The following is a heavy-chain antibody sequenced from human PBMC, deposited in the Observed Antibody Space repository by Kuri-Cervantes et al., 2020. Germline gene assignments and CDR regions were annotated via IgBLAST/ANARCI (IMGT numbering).Heavy chain of an antibody. CDR2: IYYSGIT. CDR1: GGSISSGSYY. D-gene: IGHD4-17*01. V-gene: IGHV4-39*01. J-gene: IGHJ3*02. CDR3: ASRTDYGDLADAFDI. Sequence: ESLKISCTVSGGSISSGSYYWGWIRQPPGKGLEWIGSIYYSGITYYNPSLKSRATISVDTSKNQFSPKLSSVTAADTAVYYCASRTDYGDLADAFDIWGQGTMVTVSS.